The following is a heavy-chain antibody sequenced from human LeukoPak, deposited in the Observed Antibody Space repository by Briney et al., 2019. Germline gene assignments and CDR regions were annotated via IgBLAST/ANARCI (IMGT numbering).Heavy chain of an antibody. J-gene: IGHJ3*02. Sequence: GTSLRLSCAASGFPFSSYAMHWVRQAPGKGLEWVALISYDGNNKYYADSVKGRFTISRDNSKNTLFLQMNSLRAEDTAVYYCARARYCSSISCRDASDIWGRGTLVTVSS. D-gene: IGHD2-2*01. CDR3: ARARYCSSISCRDASDI. V-gene: IGHV3-30-3*01. CDR2: ISYDGNNK. CDR1: GFPFSSYA.